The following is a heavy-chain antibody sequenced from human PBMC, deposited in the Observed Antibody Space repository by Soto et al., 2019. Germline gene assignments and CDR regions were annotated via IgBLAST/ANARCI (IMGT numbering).Heavy chain of an antibody. CDR3: ARDSRGFHSAFDS. V-gene: IGHV6-1*01. CDR2: TYYRKSKWLY. D-gene: IGHD3-10*01. Sequence: SQTLSLTCAISGDSVSNKGAAWNWIRHSPSRGLEWLGRTYYRKSKWLYDYAVSVRSRITINPDTSKNQFSLHLTSVTPEDTSVCFCARDSRGFHSAFDSCDQGTLVSVSS. CDR1: GDSVSNKGAA. J-gene: IGHJ4*02.